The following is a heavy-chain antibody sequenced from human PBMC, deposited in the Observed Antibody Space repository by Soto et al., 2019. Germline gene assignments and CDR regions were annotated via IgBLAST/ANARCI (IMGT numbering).Heavy chain of an antibody. V-gene: IGHV1-2*04. CDR1: GYTFTGYY. D-gene: IGHD1-20*01. CDR3: ARDLITGTYYYYGMDV. Sequence: ASVKVSCKASGYTFTGYYMHWVRQAPGQGLEWMGWINPNSGGTNYAQKFQGWVTMTRDTSISTAYMELSRLRSDDTAVYYCARDLITGTYYYYGMDVWGQGTTVTVSS. CDR2: INPNSGGT. J-gene: IGHJ6*02.